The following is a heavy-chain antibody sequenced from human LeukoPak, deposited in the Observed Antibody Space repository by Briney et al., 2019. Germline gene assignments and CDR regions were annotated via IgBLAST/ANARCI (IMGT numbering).Heavy chain of an antibody. D-gene: IGHD2-15*01. J-gene: IGHJ5*02. V-gene: IGHV4-39*01. Sequence: PSETLSLTCTASGVSISSSNSYWGWIRQPPGKGLEWIGSIYYSGNTYYNASLKSQVSISIDTSKNQFSLRLTSVTAADTAVYYCARPLYCSDGSCLNWFDAWGQGTLVTVSS. CDR1: GVSISSSNSY. CDR3: ARPLYCSDGSCLNWFDA. CDR2: IYYSGNT.